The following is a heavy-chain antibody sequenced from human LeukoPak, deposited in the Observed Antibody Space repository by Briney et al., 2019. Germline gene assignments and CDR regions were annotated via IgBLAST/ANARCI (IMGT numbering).Heavy chain of an antibody. CDR3: ARDPTSAVDTAMYWDNWFDP. CDR1: GGTFSSYA. CDR2: IIPNFGTA. Sequence: APVKVSCKASGGTFSSYAISWVRQAPGQRLEWMGGIIPNFGTANYAQKFQGRVTITADESTSTAYMELSSLRSEDTAVYYCARDPTSAVDTAMYWDNWFDPWGQGTLVTVSS. V-gene: IGHV1-69*13. J-gene: IGHJ5*02. D-gene: IGHD5-18*01.